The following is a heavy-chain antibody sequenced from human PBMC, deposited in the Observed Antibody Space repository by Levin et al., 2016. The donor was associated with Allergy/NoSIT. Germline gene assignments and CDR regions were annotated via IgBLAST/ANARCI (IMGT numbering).Heavy chain of an antibody. D-gene: IGHD3-9*01. J-gene: IGHJ3*02. Sequence: WIRQPPGKGLEWIGSIYYSGSTYYNPSLKSRVTISVDTSKNQFSLKLSSVTAADTAVYYCARQVWYFDWSLRRSSAFDIWGQGTMVTVSS. CDR2: IYYSGST. CDR3: ARQVWYFDWSLRRSSAFDI. V-gene: IGHV4-39*01.